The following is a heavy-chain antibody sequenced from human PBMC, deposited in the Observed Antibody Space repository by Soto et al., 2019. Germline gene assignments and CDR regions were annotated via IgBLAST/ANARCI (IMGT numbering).Heavy chain of an antibody. Sequence: ASVKVSCKASGYTFTGYYMHWVRQAPGQGLEWMGWINPNSGGTNYAQKFQGWVTMTRDTSISTAYMELSSLKGEDTAVYFCARNFAPQGQYNFDYWGQGTLVTVSS. CDR2: INPNSGGT. V-gene: IGHV1-2*04. J-gene: IGHJ4*02. CDR1: GYTFTGYY. D-gene: IGHD5-18*01. CDR3: ARNFAPQGQYNFDY.